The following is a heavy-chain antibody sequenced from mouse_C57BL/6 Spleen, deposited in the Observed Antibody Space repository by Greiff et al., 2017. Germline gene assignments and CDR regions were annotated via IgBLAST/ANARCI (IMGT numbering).Heavy chain of an antibody. CDR1: GYTFTSYT. V-gene: IGHV1-4*01. CDR3: ARGPLGSSWHFDV. D-gene: IGHD1-1*01. Sequence: QVQLQQSGAELARPGASVKMSCKASGYTFTSYTMHWVKQRPGQGLEWIGYINPSSGYTKYNQKFKDKATLTADKSSSTAYMQLSSLTSEDSAVDYCARGPLGSSWHFDVWGTGTTVTVSS. J-gene: IGHJ1*03. CDR2: INPSSGYT.